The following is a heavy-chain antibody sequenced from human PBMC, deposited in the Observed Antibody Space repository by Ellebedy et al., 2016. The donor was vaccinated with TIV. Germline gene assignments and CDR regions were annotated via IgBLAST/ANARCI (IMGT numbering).Heavy chain of an antibody. CDR2: IIPAFGRT. V-gene: IGHV1-69*13. Sequence: AASVKVSCKASGDIFNNHAISWVRQAPGLPLEWIGRIIPAFGRTDAAEKFDARVTFHADESTATSYMELRDLTSDDSAVYYCARDVGSVKRVYNGYDVRGGYFDHWGQGTLVTVSS. CDR1: GDIFNNHA. D-gene: IGHD3-10*02. CDR3: ARDVGSVKRVYNGYDVRGGYFDH. J-gene: IGHJ4*02.